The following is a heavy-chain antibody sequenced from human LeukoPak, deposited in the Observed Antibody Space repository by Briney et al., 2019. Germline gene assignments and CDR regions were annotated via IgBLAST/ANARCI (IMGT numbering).Heavy chain of an antibody. D-gene: IGHD3-22*01. CDR1: GGSISSGDYY. J-gene: IGHJ4*02. Sequence: SETLSLTCTVSGGSISSGDYYWSWIRQPPGKGLEWIGYIYYSGSTYYNPSLKSRVTISVDTSKNQFSLKLSSVTAADTAVYYCARVSGYSYYLDYWGQGTLVTVSS. CDR2: IYYSGST. V-gene: IGHV4-30-4*01. CDR3: ARVSGYSYYLDY.